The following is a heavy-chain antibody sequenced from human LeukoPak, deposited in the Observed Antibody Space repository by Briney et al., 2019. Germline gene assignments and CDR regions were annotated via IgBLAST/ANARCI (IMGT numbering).Heavy chain of an antibody. J-gene: IGHJ4*02. CDR2: IKSKTDGGTT. CDR1: GFTFSNAW. CDR3: TTAGIAAAGTDFDY. D-gene: IGHD6-13*01. V-gene: IGHV3-15*01. Sequence: GGSFRLSCAASGFTFSNAWMSWVRQAPGKGLEWVGRIKSKTDGGTTDYAAPVKGRFTISRDDSKNTLYLQMNSLKTEDTAVYYCTTAGIAAAGTDFDYWGQGTLVTVSS.